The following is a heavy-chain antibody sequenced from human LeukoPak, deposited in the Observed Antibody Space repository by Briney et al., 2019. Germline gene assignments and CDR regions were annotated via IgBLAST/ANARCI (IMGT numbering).Heavy chain of an antibody. V-gene: IGHV3-33*01. D-gene: IGHD6-19*01. J-gene: IGHJ4*02. Sequence: GGCLRLSCAASGFTFSSYGMHWVRQAPGKGLEWVAVIWYDGSGKFYAGSVKGRFTISRDNSKNTLYLQMNSLRAEDTAIYYCARDRFSSGWQEFDYWGQGTLVTVSS. CDR2: IWYDGSGK. CDR1: GFTFSSYG. CDR3: ARDRFSSGWQEFDY.